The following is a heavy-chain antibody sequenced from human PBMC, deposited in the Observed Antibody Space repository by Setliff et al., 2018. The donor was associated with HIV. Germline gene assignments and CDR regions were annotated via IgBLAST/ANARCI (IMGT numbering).Heavy chain of an antibody. V-gene: IGHV4-34*01. D-gene: IGHD2-15*01. J-gene: IGHJ4*02. Sequence: TLSLTCAVYGGSFSGYYWTWIRQPPGRGLEWIGEIIHSGGTNYNRSLKSRATISVDTSKNQFSLNLSSVTAADTAVYYCARGGLGVVGAIDYWSQGTLVTVSS. CDR1: GGSFSGYY. CDR2: IIHSGGT. CDR3: ARGGLGVVGAIDY.